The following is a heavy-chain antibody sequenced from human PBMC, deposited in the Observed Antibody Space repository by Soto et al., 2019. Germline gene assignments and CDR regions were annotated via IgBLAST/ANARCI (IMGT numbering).Heavy chain of an antibody. CDR3: GGKNYDSSGYFDY. CDR2: MYYSGST. CDR1: GGSISSYY. Sequence: LSLTCTVSGGSISSYYWSWIRQPPGKGLEWIGYMYYSGSTNYNPSLKSRVTISVDTSKNQFSLKLSSVTAADTAVYYCGGKNYDSSGYFDYWGQGTLVTVSS. V-gene: IGHV4-59*01. J-gene: IGHJ4*02. D-gene: IGHD3-22*01.